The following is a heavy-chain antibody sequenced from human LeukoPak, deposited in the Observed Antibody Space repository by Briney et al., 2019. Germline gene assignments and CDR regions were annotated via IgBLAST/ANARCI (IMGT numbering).Heavy chain of an antibody. V-gene: IGHV3-23*01. CDR2: ISGSGGST. CDR1: GFTFSSYA. Sequence: PGGSLRLSCAASGFTFSSYAMSWVRQAPGKGLEWVSAISGSGGSTYYADSVKGRFTISRDNSKNTLYLQMNSLRAEDTAVYYCARVWNTVVGTAGWYFDLWGRGTLVTVSS. CDR3: ARVWNTVVGTAGWYFDL. J-gene: IGHJ2*01. D-gene: IGHD4-23*01.